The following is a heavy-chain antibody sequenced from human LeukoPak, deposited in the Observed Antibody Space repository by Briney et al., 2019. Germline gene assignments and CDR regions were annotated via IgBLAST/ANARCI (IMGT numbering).Heavy chain of an antibody. D-gene: IGHD6-25*01. CDR1: GYTFTSYG. J-gene: IGHJ5*02. Sequence: ASVKVSCKASGYTFTSYGISWVRQAPGQGLEWMGWFSAYNGNTNYAQKLQGRVTMTTDTSTSTAYMELRSLRSDDTAVYYCARSGSAALPSNWFDPWGQGTLVTVSS. CDR3: ARSGSAALPSNWFDP. V-gene: IGHV1-18*01. CDR2: FSAYNGNT.